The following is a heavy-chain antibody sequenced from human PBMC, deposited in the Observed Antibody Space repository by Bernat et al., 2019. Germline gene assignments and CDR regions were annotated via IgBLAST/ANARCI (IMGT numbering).Heavy chain of an antibody. CDR1: GGSISSYY. D-gene: IGHD2-15*01. CDR3: AREGYCSGGSCYGVPYGMDV. J-gene: IGHJ6*02. CDR2: IYYSGST. V-gene: IGHV4-59*01. Sequence: QVQLQESGPGLVKPSETLSLTCTVSGGSISSYYWSWIRQPPGKGLEWIGYIYYSGSTNYNPSLKSRVTISVDTSKNQFSLKLSSVTAADTAVYYCAREGYCSGGSCYGVPYGMDVWGQGTTVTVSS.